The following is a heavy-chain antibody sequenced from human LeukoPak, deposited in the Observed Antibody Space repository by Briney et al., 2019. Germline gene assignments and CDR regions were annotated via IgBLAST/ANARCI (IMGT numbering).Heavy chain of an antibody. V-gene: IGHV4-39*01. CDR1: GGSISSSSYY. Sequence: PSETLSLTCTVSGGSISSSSYYWGWIRQPPGKGLEWIGSIYYSGSTYYNPSLKSRVTISVDTSKNQFSLKLSSVTAADTAVYYCARRLIVGAISYRGAFDIWGQGTMVTVSS. CDR2: IYYSGST. D-gene: IGHD1-26*01. CDR3: ARRLIVGAISYRGAFDI. J-gene: IGHJ3*02.